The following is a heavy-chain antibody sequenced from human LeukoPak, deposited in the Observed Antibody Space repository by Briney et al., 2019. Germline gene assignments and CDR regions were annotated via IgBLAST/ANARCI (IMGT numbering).Heavy chain of an antibody. CDR3: ARGEGISFFDY. J-gene: IGHJ4*02. CDR1: GGPISSYY. CDR2: IYYSGST. D-gene: IGHD2-21*01. Sequence: SETLSLTCTVSGGPISSYYWSWIRQPPGKGLEWIGYIYYSGSTNYNPSLKSRVTISVDTSKNQFSLKLSSVTAADTAVYYCARGEGISFFDYWGQGTLVTVSS. V-gene: IGHV4-59*01.